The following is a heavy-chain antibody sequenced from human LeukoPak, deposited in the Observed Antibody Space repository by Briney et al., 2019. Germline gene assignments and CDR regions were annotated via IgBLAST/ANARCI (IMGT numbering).Heavy chain of an antibody. V-gene: IGHV4-38-2*02. CDR1: GYSISNGYY. D-gene: IGHD3-9*01. J-gene: IGHJ4*02. CDR3: ARRTTYFGWRPSESPSCFDY. Sequence: SETLSLTCTVSGYSISNGYYWGWIRQPPGKGLEWIGNIYHSGSTYYNPSLKSRVTLSVDTSKNQFSLKLSSVTAANTAVYYCARRTTYFGWRPSESPSCFDYWGQGTLVTVSS. CDR2: IYHSGST.